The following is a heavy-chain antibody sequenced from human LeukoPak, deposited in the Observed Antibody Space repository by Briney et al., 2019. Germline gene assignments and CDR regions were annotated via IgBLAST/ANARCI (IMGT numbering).Heavy chain of an antibody. CDR1: GFTFSDYY. D-gene: IGHD6-13*01. CDR2: ISSSGSTI. CDR3: AREGSNWYWYFDL. J-gene: IGHJ2*01. V-gene: IGHV3-11*04. Sequence: PGGSLRLSCAASGFTFSDYYMNWIRQAPGKGLEWVSYISSSGSTISYADSVKGRFTISRDNAKSSLYLQMNSLRAEDTAVYFCAREGSNWYWYFDLWGRGTLVTVSS.